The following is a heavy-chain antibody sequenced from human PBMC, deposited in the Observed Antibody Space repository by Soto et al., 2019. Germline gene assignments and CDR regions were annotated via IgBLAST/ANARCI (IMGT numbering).Heavy chain of an antibody. D-gene: IGHD3-10*01. CDR3: ARSYGSGSYLEPDYYYGMDV. J-gene: IGHJ6*02. V-gene: IGHV1-69*02. Sequence: GTSVKVSCKTSGGTFRNDIITWVRQAPGQGLEWMGRVIPLLDIAVYAQKFQGRVTITADKSTSTAYMELSRLRSDDTAVYYCARSYGSGSYLEPDYYYGMDVWGQGTTVTVSS. CDR2: VIPLLDIA. CDR1: GGTFRNDI.